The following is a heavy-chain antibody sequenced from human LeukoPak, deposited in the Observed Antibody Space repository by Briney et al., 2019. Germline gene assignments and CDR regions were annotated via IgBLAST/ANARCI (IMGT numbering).Heavy chain of an antibody. CDR2: INHSGST. V-gene: IGHV4-34*01. Sequence: PSETLSLTCAVYGGSFSGYYWSWLRQPPGKGLEWIGEINHSGSTNYNPSLKSRVTISVDTSKNQFSLKLSSVTAADTAVYYCARRTHSIVVVPAARSGCFDPWGQGTLVTVSS. CDR1: GGSFSGYY. CDR3: ARRTHSIVVVPAARSGCFDP. D-gene: IGHD2-2*01. J-gene: IGHJ5*02.